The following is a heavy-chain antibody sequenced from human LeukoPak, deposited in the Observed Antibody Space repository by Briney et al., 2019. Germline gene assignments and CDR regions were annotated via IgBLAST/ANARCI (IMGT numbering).Heavy chain of an antibody. Sequence: GGSLRLSCAASGFTFRSYAMNWVRQAPGKGLEWVSAISGSGGSTFYADSVKGRFTISRDSSKNTLFLQLNSLRAEDTAVYYCAREPQLSVSTLFDFWGQGTLVTVSS. CDR1: GFTFRSYA. V-gene: IGHV3-23*01. D-gene: IGHD1-1*01. CDR2: ISGSGGST. CDR3: AREPQLSVSTLFDF. J-gene: IGHJ4*02.